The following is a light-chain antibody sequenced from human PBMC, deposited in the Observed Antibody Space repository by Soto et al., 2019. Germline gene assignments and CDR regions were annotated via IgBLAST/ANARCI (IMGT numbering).Light chain of an antibody. CDR3: AAWDGSLNNVL. J-gene: IGLJ2*01. CDR1: GSSIGTNT. V-gene: IGLV1-44*01. Sequence: SVLTQPPSASGTPGQRGTISYSGSGSSIGTNTVNWYRQLPGTAPKLLIYGNNQRPSGVPDRFSGSKSGTSASLAISGLQSEDEAEYYCAAWDGSLNNVLFGGGTKVTVL. CDR2: GNN.